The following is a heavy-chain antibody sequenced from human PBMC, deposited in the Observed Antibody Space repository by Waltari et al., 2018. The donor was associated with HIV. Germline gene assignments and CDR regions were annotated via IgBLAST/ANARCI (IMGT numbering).Heavy chain of an antibody. Sequence: QVQLQESGPGLVKPSQTLSLTCTVSGGSISSGSYYWSWIRQPAGKGLEWLGRIYTSGSTTYNPSHKSRVTISVDTSKNQFSLKLSSVTAADTAVYYCAVGIAAAGTGDYFDYWGQGTLVTVSS. CDR3: AVGIAAAGTGDYFDY. CDR1: GGSISSGSYY. V-gene: IGHV4-61*02. CDR2: IYTSGST. J-gene: IGHJ4*02. D-gene: IGHD6-13*01.